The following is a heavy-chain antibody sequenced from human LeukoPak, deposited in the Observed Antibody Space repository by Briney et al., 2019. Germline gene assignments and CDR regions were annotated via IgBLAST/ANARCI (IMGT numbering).Heavy chain of an antibody. J-gene: IGHJ4*02. V-gene: IGHV4-61*02. D-gene: IGHD3-16*01. CDR3: ARGVFGQWDY. CDR1: SGSISSGSYY. Sequence: PSETLSLTCTVSSGSISSGSYYWSWIRQPAGKGLEWIGRIYTSGSTNYNPSLKSRVTMSVDTSKNQFSLKLSSVTAADTAVYYCARGVFGQWDYWGQGTLVTVSS. CDR2: IYTSGST.